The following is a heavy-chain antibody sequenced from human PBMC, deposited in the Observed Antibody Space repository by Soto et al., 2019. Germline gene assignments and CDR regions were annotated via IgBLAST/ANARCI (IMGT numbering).Heavy chain of an antibody. J-gene: IGHJ6*02. CDR1: GGAINIFY. V-gene: IGHV4-59*01. Sequence: PSETLSLTCNVSGGAINIFYWAWVRQPPGKGLEWIGFIYHTGSSSSDPSPKSRVTMSVDTSKNQISLKLRSVTAADTAVYYCARALSDYDYALDVWGQGATVTVSS. CDR3: ARALSDYDYALDV. D-gene: IGHD2-15*01. CDR2: IYHTGSS.